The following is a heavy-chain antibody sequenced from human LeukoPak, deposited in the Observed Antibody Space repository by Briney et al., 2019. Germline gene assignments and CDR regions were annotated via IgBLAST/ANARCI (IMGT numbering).Heavy chain of an antibody. V-gene: IGHV3-48*01. D-gene: IGHD6-19*01. CDR2: ISSGSTTI. CDR1: GFTLSSYS. Sequence: HPGGSLRLSCATSGFTLSSYSMNSVRQAPGKGLEWVSYISSGSTTIYYADSVKGRFTISRDNAKNSLYLQMNSLRAEDTAVYYCARDVEQWLVRVYYFDYWGQGTLVTVSS. CDR3: ARDVEQWLVRVYYFDY. J-gene: IGHJ4*02.